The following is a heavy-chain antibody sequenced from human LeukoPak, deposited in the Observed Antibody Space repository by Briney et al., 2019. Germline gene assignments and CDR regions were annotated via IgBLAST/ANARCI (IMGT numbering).Heavy chain of an antibody. CDR3: AKDIAAAGLDY. CDR1: GFTFDDYA. CDR2: ISWNSGSI. J-gene: IGHJ4*02. V-gene: IGHV3-9*01. D-gene: IGHD6-13*01. Sequence: GRSLRLSCAASGFTFDDYAMHWVRQAPGKGLEWVSGISWNSGSIGYADSVKGRFTISRDNAKNPLYLQMNSLRAEDTALYYCAKDIAAAGLDYWGQGTLVTVSS.